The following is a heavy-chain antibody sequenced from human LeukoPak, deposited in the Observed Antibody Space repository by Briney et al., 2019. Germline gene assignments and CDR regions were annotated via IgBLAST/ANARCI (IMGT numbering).Heavy chain of an antibody. CDR3: ARGADWNEREEDWFDP. Sequence: PGGSLRLSCAASGFTFSSYWMSWVRQAPGKGLEWVANIKQDGSEKYYVDSVKGRFTISRDNAKNSLYLQMNSLRAEDTAVYYCARGADWNEREEDWFDPWGQGTLVTVSS. CDR2: IKQDGSEK. V-gene: IGHV3-7*01. D-gene: IGHD1-1*01. J-gene: IGHJ5*02. CDR1: GFTFSSYW.